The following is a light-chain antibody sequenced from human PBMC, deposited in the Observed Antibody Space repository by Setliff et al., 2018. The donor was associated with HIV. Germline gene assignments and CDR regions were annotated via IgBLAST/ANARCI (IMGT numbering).Light chain of an antibody. J-gene: IGLJ1*01. V-gene: IGLV8-61*01. CDR1: SGSVSASHY. CDR3: VLYMGWCIV. Sequence: QTVVTQEPSLSVSPGGTVTLTCGLTSGSVSASHYPSWNQQTPGQAPRTLIYNTKTRSSGVPDRFSGSILGNKAALTITGAQADDECDYYCVLYMGWCIVFGTGTKVTVL. CDR2: NTK.